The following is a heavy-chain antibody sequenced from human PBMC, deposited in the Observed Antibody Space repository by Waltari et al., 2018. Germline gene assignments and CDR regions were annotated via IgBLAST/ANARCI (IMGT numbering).Heavy chain of an antibody. CDR1: GFTFSSYA. J-gene: IGHJ3*02. CDR2: ISGSGGST. V-gene: IGHV3-23*01. Sequence: EVQLLESGGGLVQPGGSLRLSCAASGFTFSSYAMSWVRQAPGKGLEWVSAISGSGGSTYYADSVKCRFTISRDNSKNTLYLQMNSLRSEDTAVYYCARVLYSSSLPPVTFDIWGQGTMVTVSS. D-gene: IGHD6-13*01. CDR3: ARVLYSSSLPPVTFDI.